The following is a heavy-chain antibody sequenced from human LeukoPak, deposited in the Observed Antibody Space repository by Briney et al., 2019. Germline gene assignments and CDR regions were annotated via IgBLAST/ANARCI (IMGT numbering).Heavy chain of an antibody. CDR3: AKDGGIGYYYDSSGYYPFDY. CDR1: GFTFDDYA. V-gene: IGHV3-43D*03. Sequence: GGSLRLSCAASGFTFDDYAMHWVRQAPGKGLEWVSLISWDGGSTYYADSVKGRFTISRDNSKNSLYLQMNSLRAEDTALYYCAKDGGIGYYYDSSGYYPFDYWGQRTLVTVSS. J-gene: IGHJ4*02. D-gene: IGHD3-22*01. CDR2: ISWDGGST.